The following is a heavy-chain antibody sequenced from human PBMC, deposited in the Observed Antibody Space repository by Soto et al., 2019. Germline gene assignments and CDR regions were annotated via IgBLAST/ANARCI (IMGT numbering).Heavy chain of an antibody. J-gene: IGHJ4*02. CDR2: FNPNSGGT. CDR3: ARSSPSSPLDY. CDR1: GYTFTGYY. V-gene: IGHV1-2*04. D-gene: IGHD6-6*01. Sequence: ASVKVSCTASGYTFTGYYMHWVRQAPGQGLEWMGWFNPNSGGTNYAQKFQGWVTMTRDTSISTAYMELSRLRSDDTAVYYCARSSPSSPLDYWGQGTLVTVSS.